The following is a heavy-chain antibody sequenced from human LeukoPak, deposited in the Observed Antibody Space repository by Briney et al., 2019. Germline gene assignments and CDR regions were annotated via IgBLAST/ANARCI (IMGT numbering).Heavy chain of an antibody. J-gene: IGHJ6*03. Sequence: ASVKVSCKASGYTFTSYGISWVRQAPGQGLEWMGWISAYNGNTNYAQKLQGRVTMTTDTSTSTAYLELRSLRSDDAAVYYCARGRGYGGNSGGYYMDVWGKGTTVTVSS. CDR2: ISAYNGNT. D-gene: IGHD4-23*01. CDR1: GYTFTSYG. V-gene: IGHV1-18*01. CDR3: ARGRGYGGNSGGYYMDV.